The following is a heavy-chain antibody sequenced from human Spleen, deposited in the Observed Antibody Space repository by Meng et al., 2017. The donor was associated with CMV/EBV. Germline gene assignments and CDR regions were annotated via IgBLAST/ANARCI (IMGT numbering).Heavy chain of an antibody. J-gene: IGHJ6*02. CDR2: ISSSSSTI. D-gene: IGHD6-13*01. CDR1: RFIFRRYS. CDR3: ARRRKRIAASDYYYYGMDV. V-gene: IGHV3-48*04. Sequence: GESLKISCAASRFIFRRYSMNWVRQAPGKGLEWVSYISSSSSTIYYADSVKGRFTISRDNAKNSLYLQMNSLRAEDTAVYYCARRRKRIAASDYYYYGMDVWGQGTTVTVSS.